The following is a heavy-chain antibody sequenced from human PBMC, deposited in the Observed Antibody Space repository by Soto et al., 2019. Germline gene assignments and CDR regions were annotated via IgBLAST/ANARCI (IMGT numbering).Heavy chain of an antibody. Sequence: ASVKVSCKASGYTFTDYYMHWVRQAPGQGLEWMGWINPNSGGTNYAQKFQGWVTMTRDTSISTAYMELSRLRSDDTAVYYCARAATDLIVVVPAAMGYWGQGTLVTVSS. CDR3: ARAATDLIVVVPAAMGY. D-gene: IGHD2-2*01. CDR1: GYTFTDYY. CDR2: INPNSGGT. V-gene: IGHV1-2*04. J-gene: IGHJ4*02.